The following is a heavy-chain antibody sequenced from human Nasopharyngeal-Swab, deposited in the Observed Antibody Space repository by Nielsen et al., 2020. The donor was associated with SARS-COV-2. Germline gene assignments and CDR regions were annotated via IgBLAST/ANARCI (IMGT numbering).Heavy chain of an antibody. Sequence: SQTLSLTCAISGDSVSSNSDAWNWIRQSPSRGLEWLGRTYYRSKWYNDYAVSVKSRITINPDTSKNQFSLQLNSVTPEDTAVYYCARVRQQPGGGAFDIWGQGTMVTVSS. CDR2: TYYRSKWYN. J-gene: IGHJ3*02. V-gene: IGHV6-1*01. CDR1: GDSVSSNSDA. CDR3: ARVRQQPGGGAFDI. D-gene: IGHD6-13*01.